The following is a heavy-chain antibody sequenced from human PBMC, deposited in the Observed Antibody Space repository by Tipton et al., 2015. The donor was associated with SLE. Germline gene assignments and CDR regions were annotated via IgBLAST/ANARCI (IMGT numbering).Heavy chain of an antibody. Sequence: TLSLTCTVSGGSISSHYWSWIRQPPGKGLEWIGYIYYSGTTNYNPSLKSRVTISVDTSKSQFSLKLSSVTAADTAIYYCARDPLVAAGTGWFDPWGQGTLVTVSS. V-gene: IGHV4-59*11. CDR2: IYYSGTT. D-gene: IGHD6-13*01. CDR3: ARDPLVAAGTGWFDP. J-gene: IGHJ5*02. CDR1: GGSISSHY.